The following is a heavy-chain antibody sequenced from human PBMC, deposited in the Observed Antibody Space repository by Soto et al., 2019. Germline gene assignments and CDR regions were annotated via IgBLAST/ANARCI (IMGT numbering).Heavy chain of an antibody. J-gene: IGHJ4*02. CDR2: ISTFHGNT. CDR1: CYTCTIYG. CDR3: ARDTYDTTGYPLDY. Sequence: GASVKVSGKASCYTCTIYGIIGVLQSPGQGLEWMGWISTFHGNTNYAQKFQGSVTMTTDTSTSTAYMELRSLTSDDTAIYYCARDTYDTTGYPLDYWGQGTLVTVSS. D-gene: IGHD3-22*01. V-gene: IGHV1-18*04.